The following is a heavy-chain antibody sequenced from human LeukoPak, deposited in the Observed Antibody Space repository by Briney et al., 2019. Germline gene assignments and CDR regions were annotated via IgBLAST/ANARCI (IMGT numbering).Heavy chain of an antibody. CDR2: IYTSGST. CDR3: ARDTYYYDSSGPVPGAFDI. V-gene: IGHV4-4*07. J-gene: IGHJ3*02. D-gene: IGHD3-22*01. CDR1: GGSISSYY. Sequence: SETLSLTCTVSGGSISSYYWSWIRQPAGKGLEWIGRIYTSGSTNYSPSLKSRVTMSVDTSKNQYSLKLSSVTAADTAVYYCARDTYYYDSSGPVPGAFDIWGQGTMVSVSS.